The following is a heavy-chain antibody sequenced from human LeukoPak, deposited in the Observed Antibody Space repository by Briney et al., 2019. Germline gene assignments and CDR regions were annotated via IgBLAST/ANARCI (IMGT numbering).Heavy chain of an antibody. J-gene: IGHJ4*02. CDR1: GGSISSSNYY. D-gene: IGHD3-10*01. V-gene: IGHV4-39*01. CDR3: AGCISMVRGVVRPPDY. CDR2: MYYSGST. Sequence: SETLSLTCTVSGGSISSSNYYWGWVRQPSGKGLEWIGTMYYSGSTYYNPSLKSRVTISVDTSKNQFSLKLSSVTAAGTAVYYCAGCISMVRGVVRPPDYWGQGTLVTVSS.